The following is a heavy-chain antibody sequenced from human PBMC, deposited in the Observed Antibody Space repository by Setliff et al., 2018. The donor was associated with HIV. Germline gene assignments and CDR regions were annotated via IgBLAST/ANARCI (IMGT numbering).Heavy chain of an antibody. J-gene: IGHJ4*02. Sequence: ASVKVSCKASGYTFTSYAMNWVRQAPGQGLEWMGWINTNTGNPTYAQCFTGRFVFSLDTSVSTAYLQISSLKAEDIAVYYCARDWYYYDSSGHLAYYFDYWGQGTLVTVSS. V-gene: IGHV7-4-1*02. CDR3: ARDWYYYDSSGHLAYYFDY. CDR2: INTNTGNP. CDR1: GYTFTSYA. D-gene: IGHD3-22*01.